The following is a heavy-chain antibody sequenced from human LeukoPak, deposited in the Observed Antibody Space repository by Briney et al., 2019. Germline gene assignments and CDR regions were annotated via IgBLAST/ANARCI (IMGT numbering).Heavy chain of an antibody. Sequence: GASVKVSCKASGGTFSSYAISWVRQAPGQGLEWMGGIIPIFGTANYAQKFQGRVTMTRDTSTSTVYMELSSLRSEDTAVYYCAREEGDFWSGYYGPFDYWGQGTLVTVSS. CDR3: AREEGDFWSGYYGPFDY. J-gene: IGHJ4*02. CDR2: IIPIFGTA. D-gene: IGHD3-3*01. CDR1: GGTFSSYA. V-gene: IGHV1-69*05.